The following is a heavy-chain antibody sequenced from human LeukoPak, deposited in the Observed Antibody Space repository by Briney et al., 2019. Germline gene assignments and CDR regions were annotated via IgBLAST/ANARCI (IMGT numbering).Heavy chain of an antibody. Sequence: PSETLSLTCTVSGYSISSGYYWGWIRQPPGKGLEWIGSIYHSGSTYCNPSLKSRVTISIDTSKNQFSLKLNSVTAADTAVYYCARRKSYCSGGSCYPAYFDYWGQGTLVTVSS. D-gene: IGHD2-15*01. V-gene: IGHV4-38-2*02. J-gene: IGHJ4*02. CDR1: GYSISSGYY. CDR2: IYHSGST. CDR3: ARRKSYCSGGSCYPAYFDY.